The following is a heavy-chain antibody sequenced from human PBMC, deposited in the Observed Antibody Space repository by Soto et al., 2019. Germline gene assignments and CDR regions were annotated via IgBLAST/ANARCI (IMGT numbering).Heavy chain of an antibody. CDR1: EGTFSSYA. CDR2: ILPIFGTA. J-gene: IGHJ6*02. V-gene: IGHV1-69*01. CDR3: ERDPRDLRGNYYGMDV. D-gene: IGHD1-1*01. Sequence: QVQLVQSGAEVKKPGSSVKVSCEASEGTFSSYAIIWVLQAPGQGLEWMGGILPIFGTANSAERFQGRLTMTADASTSTAYMGLSSLRSEDTAVYYCERDPRDLRGNYYGMDVWGQGTPVTVSS.